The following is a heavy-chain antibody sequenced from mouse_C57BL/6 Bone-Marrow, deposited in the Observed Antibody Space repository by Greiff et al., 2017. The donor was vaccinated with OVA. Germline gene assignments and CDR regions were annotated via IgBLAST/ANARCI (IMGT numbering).Heavy chain of an antibody. D-gene: IGHD1-1*01. CDR3: ARYDGSSYAMDY. V-gene: IGHV5-15*01. CDR2: ISNMAYSI. CDR1: GFTFSDYG. Sequence: DVQLVESGGGLVQPGGSLKLSCAASGFTFSDYGMAWVRQAPRKGPEWVAFISNMAYSIYYADTVTGRFTISRENAKNTLYLEMSSLRSEDTAMYYCARYDGSSYAMDYWGQGTSVTVSS. J-gene: IGHJ4*01.